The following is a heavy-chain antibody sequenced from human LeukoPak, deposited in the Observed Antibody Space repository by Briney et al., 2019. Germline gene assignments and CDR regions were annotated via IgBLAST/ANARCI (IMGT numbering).Heavy chain of an antibody. V-gene: IGHV1-46*01. CDR2: INPSGSST. CDR3: ARMVGSGWSAGFDY. D-gene: IGHD6-19*01. CDR1: GYSFTSHY. Sequence: ASVKVSCKASGYSFTSHYMHWVRQAPGQGLEWLGLINPSGSSTLYAQKFQGRVTMTRDMSTTTDYMELSRLRSDDTAVYYCARMVGSGWSAGFDYWGQGTLVTVSS. J-gene: IGHJ4*02.